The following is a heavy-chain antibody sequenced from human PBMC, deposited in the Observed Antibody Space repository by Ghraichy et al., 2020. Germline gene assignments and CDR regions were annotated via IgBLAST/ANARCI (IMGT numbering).Heavy chain of an antibody. J-gene: IGHJ4*02. Sequence: ETLSLTCAASGFTFSIYDLSWVRQAPGKGLEWVSGIRGSGGDTFYTDSVRGRFTISRDNSKNTLYLQMNSLRVEDTAVYYCARSIRGPEYWGQGTLVTVS. CDR2: IRGSGGDT. CDR1: GFTFSIYD. CDR3: ARSIRGPEY. D-gene: IGHD3-3*01. V-gene: IGHV3-23*01.